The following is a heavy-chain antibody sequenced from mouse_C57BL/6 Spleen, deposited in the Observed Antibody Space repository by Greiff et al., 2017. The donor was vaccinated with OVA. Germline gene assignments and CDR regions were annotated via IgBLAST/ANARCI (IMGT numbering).Heavy chain of an antibody. D-gene: IGHD1-1*01. J-gene: IGHJ4*01. CDR2: ISDGGSYT. CDR1: GFTFSSYA. V-gene: IGHV5-4*03. CDR3: ARALLLRSYYAMDY. Sequence: EVMLVESGGGLVKPGGSLKLSCAASGFTFSSYAMSWVRQTPEKRLEWVATISDGGSYTYYPDNVKGRFTISRDNAKNNLYLQMSHLKSEDTAMYYCARALLLRSYYAMDYWGQGTSVTVSS.